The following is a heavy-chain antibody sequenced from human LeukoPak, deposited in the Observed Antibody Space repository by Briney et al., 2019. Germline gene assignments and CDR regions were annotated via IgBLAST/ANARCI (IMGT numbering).Heavy chain of an antibody. D-gene: IGHD3-22*01. J-gene: IGHJ3*02. CDR1: GFTFSSYG. CDR3: AKDLTYYYDSSSEAFDI. V-gene: IGHV3-30*18. Sequence: HPGRSLRLSCAASGFTFSSYGMHWVRQAPGKGLEWVAVISYDGSNKYYADSVKGRFTISRDNAKNTLYLQMNSLRAEDTAVYYCAKDLTYYYDSSSEAFDIWGQGTMVTVSS. CDR2: ISYDGSNK.